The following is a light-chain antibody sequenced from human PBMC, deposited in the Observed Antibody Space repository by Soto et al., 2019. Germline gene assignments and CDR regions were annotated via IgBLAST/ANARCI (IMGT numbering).Light chain of an antibody. Sequence: QSALTPPASVSRSPGQSITISCSGTSSDIGPCDHVAWFQQFPGKTPKLVIYSVSDRPSGVSYRFSGSKSGNTASLTISGLQADDEADYYCISYTVSRSYVFGTGTKVTVL. CDR2: SVS. J-gene: IGLJ1*01. CDR1: SSDIGPCDH. CDR3: ISYTVSRSYV. V-gene: IGLV2-14*01.